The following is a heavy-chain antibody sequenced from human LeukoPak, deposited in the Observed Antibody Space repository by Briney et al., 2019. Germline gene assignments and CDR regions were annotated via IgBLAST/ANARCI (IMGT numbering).Heavy chain of an antibody. V-gene: IGHV3-30*04. CDR2: ISYDGTTK. CDR3: VSPYYYDGSSYYHFFDH. J-gene: IGHJ4*02. D-gene: IGHD3-22*01. CDR1: GFTFRNYP. Sequence: PGGSLRLSCEASGFTFRNYPVHWVRQAPGKGLEWVTVISYDGTTKYYADSVKGRFTISRDNSRNTLYLQMNNLRTEDTAVYYCVSPYYYDGSSYYHFFDHWGQGTLVTVSS.